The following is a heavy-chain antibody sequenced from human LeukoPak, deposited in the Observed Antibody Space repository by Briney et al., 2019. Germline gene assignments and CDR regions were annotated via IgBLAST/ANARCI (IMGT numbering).Heavy chain of an antibody. V-gene: IGHV4-34*01. Sequence: PSETLSLTSAVYGGSFSGYYWSWIRQPPGKGLEWIGEINHSGSTNYNPSLKSRVTISVDTSKNQFSLKLSSVTAADTAVYYCARFAVGAQGDGGGGSLYYFDYWGQGTLVTVSS. CDR2: INHSGST. CDR1: GGSFSGYY. J-gene: IGHJ4*02. D-gene: IGHD1-26*01. CDR3: ARFAVGAQGDGGGGSLYYFDY.